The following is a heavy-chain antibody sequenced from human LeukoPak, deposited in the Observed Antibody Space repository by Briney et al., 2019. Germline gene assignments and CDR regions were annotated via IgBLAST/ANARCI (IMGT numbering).Heavy chain of an antibody. V-gene: IGHV1-46*01. CDR3: ARTLYYPTFDY. CDR2: FNPSGGTT. J-gene: IGHJ4*02. D-gene: IGHD3-22*01. CDR1: GYTFTSYY. Sequence: GASVKVSCKASGYTFTSYYIHWVRQAPGQGLEWMGVFNPSGGTTNSAQKFQGRVTMTRDTSMDTVYMELSSLRSEDAALYYCARTLYYPTFDYWGQGTLVTVSS.